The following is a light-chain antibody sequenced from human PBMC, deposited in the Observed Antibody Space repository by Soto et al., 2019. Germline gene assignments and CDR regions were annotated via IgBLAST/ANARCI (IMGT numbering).Light chain of an antibody. CDR1: QGINKW. CDR3: QQANTFALT. CDR2: SAS. J-gene: IGKJ4*01. Sequence: DIQMTQSPSSVSASVGDRVTITCRASQGINKWLAWYQQKPGTAPKLLIYSASSLQSGVPSRFSGSGSGTDFTLTISSLRPEDFATYYCQQANTFALTFGGGTKVDIK. V-gene: IGKV1-12*01.